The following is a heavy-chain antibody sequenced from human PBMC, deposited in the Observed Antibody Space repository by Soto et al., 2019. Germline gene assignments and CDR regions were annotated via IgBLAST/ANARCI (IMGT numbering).Heavy chain of an antibody. CDR1: GFTFSSYW. CDR3: VRDTWGALDV. D-gene: IGHD3-16*01. J-gene: IGHJ6*02. CDR2: IDTDGSST. Sequence: EVQLVESGGDLVQPGGSLRLSCAASGFTFSSYWMHWVRQAPGTGLVWVSRIDTDGSSTDYADSVKGRFTISRDNAKNTLYLQMNSLRAEDTAVYFCVRDTWGALDVWGQGTTVTVSS. V-gene: IGHV3-74*01.